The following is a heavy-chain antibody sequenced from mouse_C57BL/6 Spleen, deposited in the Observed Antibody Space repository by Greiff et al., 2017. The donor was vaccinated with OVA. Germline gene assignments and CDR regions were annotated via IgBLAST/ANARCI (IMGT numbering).Heavy chain of an antibody. V-gene: IGHV1-64*01. Sequence: QVQLQQPGAELVKPGASVKLSCKASGYTFTSYWMHWVKQRPGQGLEWIGMIHPNSGSTNYNEKFKSKATLTVDKSSSTAYMQLSSLTSEDSAVYYCAREGDDGWFDYWGQGTTLTVSS. D-gene: IGHD2-3*01. CDR2: IHPNSGST. CDR1: GYTFTSYW. CDR3: AREGDDGWFDY. J-gene: IGHJ2*01.